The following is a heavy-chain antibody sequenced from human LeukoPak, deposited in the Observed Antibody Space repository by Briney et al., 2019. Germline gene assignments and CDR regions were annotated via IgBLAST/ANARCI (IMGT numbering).Heavy chain of an antibody. D-gene: IGHD3-22*01. CDR3: ARVRVRDSSGYLGY. CDR1: GYTFTGYY. Sequence: VASVKVSCKASGYTFTGYYMHWVRQAPGQGLEWMGWINPNSGGTNYAQKFQGRVTMTRDTSISTAYMELSRLRPDDTAVYYCARVRVRDSSGYLGYWGQGTLVTVSS. J-gene: IGHJ4*02. CDR2: INPNSGGT. V-gene: IGHV1-2*02.